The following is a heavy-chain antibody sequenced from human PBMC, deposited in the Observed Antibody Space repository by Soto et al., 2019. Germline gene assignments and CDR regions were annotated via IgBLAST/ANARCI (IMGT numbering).Heavy chain of an antibody. J-gene: IGHJ3*01. Sequence: GVSLRLPCVASGFTFDDYTMHWFRQAPGQGLGWVSGISWNSGSRGYADSVKGRFTISRDNAKNSLYLQMNSLRAEDTALYYCAKDMSASITIFGVILGEDAFYVWGQGTMVTVSS. V-gene: IGHV3-9*01. CDR3: AKDMSASITIFGVILGEDAFYV. CDR2: ISWNSGSR. CDR1: GFTFDDYT. D-gene: IGHD3-3*01.